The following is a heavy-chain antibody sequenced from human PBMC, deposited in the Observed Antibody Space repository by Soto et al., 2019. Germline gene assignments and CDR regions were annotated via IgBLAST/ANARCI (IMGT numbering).Heavy chain of an antibody. V-gene: IGHV4-31*03. CDR3: ARDRYDFWSGYYNYYMDV. Sequence: PSETLSLTCTVSGGSISSGGYYWSWIRQHPGKGLEWIGYIYYSGSTYYNPSLKSRVTISVDTSKNQFSLKLSSVTAADTAVYYCARDRYDFWSGYYNYYMDVWGKGTTVTVSS. CDR2: IYYSGST. CDR1: GGSISSGGYY. D-gene: IGHD3-3*01. J-gene: IGHJ6*03.